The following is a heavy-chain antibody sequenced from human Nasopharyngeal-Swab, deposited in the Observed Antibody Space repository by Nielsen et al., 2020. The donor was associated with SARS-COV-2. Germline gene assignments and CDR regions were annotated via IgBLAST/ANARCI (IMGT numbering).Heavy chain of an antibody. Sequence: ASVKVSCKASGYTFTSYYIHWVRQAPGQGLEWMGRINPGGGTARYSQNFQGRVTMTRDTSTSTVYMELSSLRSEDTAVYYCARGGDPREVVAATDCFDAWGKGTLVTVSS. J-gene: IGHJ5*02. V-gene: IGHV1-46*01. D-gene: IGHD2-15*01. CDR1: GYTFTSYY. CDR2: INPGGGTA. CDR3: ARGGDPREVVAATDCFDA.